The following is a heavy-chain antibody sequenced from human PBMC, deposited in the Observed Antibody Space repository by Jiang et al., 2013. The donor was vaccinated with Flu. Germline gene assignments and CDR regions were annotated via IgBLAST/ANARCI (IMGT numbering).Heavy chain of an antibody. J-gene: IGHJ6*02. CDR2: IWYDGTNK. CDR1: RFSFSSSG. Sequence: QLLESGGGLVQPGRSLRLSCAASRFSFSSSGMHWVRQAPGKGLEWVAVIWYDGTNKYYADSVKGRFTVSRDNSKNTLYLQMNSLRAEGTAVYYCARDWATRSPFYNYYGMDVWGQGTTVIVSS. CDR3: ARDWATRSPFYNYYGMDV. D-gene: IGHD2-2*01. V-gene: IGHV3-33*01.